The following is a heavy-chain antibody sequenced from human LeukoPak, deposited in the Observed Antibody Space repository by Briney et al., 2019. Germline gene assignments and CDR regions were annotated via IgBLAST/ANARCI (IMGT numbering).Heavy chain of an antibody. J-gene: IGHJ4*02. CDR2: IWYDGTNK. CDR3: ARGDSSSYEVYFDY. Sequence: GRSLRLSCAASGFTFSRYGMHWVRQAPGKGLEWVAVIWYDGTNKYYADSVKGRFTISRDNSKNTLYLQMNSLRAEDTAVYYCARGDSSSYEVYFDYWGQGTLVTVSS. CDR1: GFTFSRYG. V-gene: IGHV3-33*01. D-gene: IGHD6-13*01.